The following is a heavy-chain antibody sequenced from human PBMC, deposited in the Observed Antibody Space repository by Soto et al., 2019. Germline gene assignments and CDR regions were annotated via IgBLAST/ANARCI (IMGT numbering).Heavy chain of an antibody. CDR1: GFTFRTYA. Sequence: EVQLLESGGGLVQPGGSLRLSCAASGFTFRTYAMSWVRQAPGKGLEWVSTISGSGGSKYYADSVKGRFTISRDNSKNTLYLHMNSLRAEDTAVYYCAREYGGISWYFDLWGRGTLVTVAS. CDR3: AREYGGISWYFDL. V-gene: IGHV3-23*01. CDR2: ISGSGGSK. D-gene: IGHD4-17*01. J-gene: IGHJ2*01.